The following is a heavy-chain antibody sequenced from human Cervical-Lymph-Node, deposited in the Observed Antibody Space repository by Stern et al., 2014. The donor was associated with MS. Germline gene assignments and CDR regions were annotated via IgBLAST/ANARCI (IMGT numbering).Heavy chain of an antibody. J-gene: IGHJ6*02. Sequence: EVQLVESGGTLVQPGGSLRLSCEASGFTSSNYWMHWVRQAPGQGLAWVSRINGDGSSTSYADSGEGRFNITRDKAKNAVYLQMNSLRAEDTAVYHCASAPQIRARCSGTSCRYYHYYGMDVWGQGTTVTVSS. V-gene: IGHV3-74*01. D-gene: IGHD2-2*01. CDR1: GFTSSNYW. CDR2: INGDGSST. CDR3: ASAPQIRARCSGTSCRYYHYYGMDV.